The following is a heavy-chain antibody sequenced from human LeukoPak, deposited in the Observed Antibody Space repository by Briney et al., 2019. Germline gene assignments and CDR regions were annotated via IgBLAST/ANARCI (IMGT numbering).Heavy chain of an antibody. CDR2: IKQDGSEK. V-gene: IGHV3-7*01. D-gene: IGHD2-15*01. CDR3: ARLYCSGGSCYGTVTD. Sequence: GGSLRLSCAASGFTFSSYWMSWVRQAPGKGREWVANIKQDGSEKYYVDSVKGRFTISRDNAKNSLYLQMNSLRAEDTAVYYCARLYCSGGSCYGTVTDWGQGTLVTVSS. J-gene: IGHJ4*02. CDR1: GFTFSSYW.